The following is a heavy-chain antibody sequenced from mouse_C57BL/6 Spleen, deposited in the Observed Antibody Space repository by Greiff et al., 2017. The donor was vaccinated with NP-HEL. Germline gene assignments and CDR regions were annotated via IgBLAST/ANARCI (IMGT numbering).Heavy chain of an antibody. CDR2: INPNNGGT. V-gene: IGHV1-26*01. J-gene: IGHJ2*01. CDR1: GYTFTDYY. D-gene: IGHD1-1*01. CDR3: ARDYYGSSHYFDY. Sequence: VQLQQSGPELVKPGASVKISCKASGYTFTDYYMNWVKQSHGKSLEWIGDINPNNGGTSYNQQFKGQATLTVDKSSSTAYMELRSLTSEDSAVYYCARDYYGSSHYFDYWGQGTTLTVFS.